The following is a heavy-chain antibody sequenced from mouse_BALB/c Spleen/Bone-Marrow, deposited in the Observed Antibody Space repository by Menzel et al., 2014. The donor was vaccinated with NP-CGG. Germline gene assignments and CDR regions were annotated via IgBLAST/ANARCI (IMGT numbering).Heavy chain of an antibody. J-gene: IGHJ2*01. Sequence: VQGVESGAELVKPGASVKLSCKASGYTFTSYWLHWVKQRPGQGLEWIGEINPSNGRTNYNEKFKSKATLTVDKSSSTAYMQLSSLTSEDSAVYYCARWGGTPYFDYWGQGTTLTVSS. CDR3: ARWGGTPYFDY. CDR2: INPSNGRT. D-gene: IGHD4-1*01. CDR1: GYTFTSYW. V-gene: IGHV1S81*02.